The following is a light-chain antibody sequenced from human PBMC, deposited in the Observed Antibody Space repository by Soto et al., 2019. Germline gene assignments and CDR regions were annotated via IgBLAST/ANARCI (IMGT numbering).Light chain of an antibody. J-gene: IGKJ2*01. Sequence: EIVLTQSPGTLSLSPGERATLSCRASQSVSSSYLAWYQQKPGQAPRVLIYGASSRATGIPDRFGGSGSGTEFTLTISSLQSDDFAVYYCQHYKTWPPYAFGQGTKLEIK. CDR2: GAS. CDR3: QHYKTWPPYA. V-gene: IGKV3-20*01. CDR1: QSVSSSY.